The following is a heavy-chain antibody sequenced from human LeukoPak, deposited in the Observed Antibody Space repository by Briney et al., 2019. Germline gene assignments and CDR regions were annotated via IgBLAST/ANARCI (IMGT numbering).Heavy chain of an antibody. D-gene: IGHD5-18*01. J-gene: IGHJ4*02. CDR2: IKQDGSEK. V-gene: IGHV3-7*02. Sequence: GGSLRLSCGDSGFTFSSYWISWVHQAPGKGLEWLANIKQDGSEKYYVDSVKGRFTISRDNAKNSLYLQMNSLRAEDTAVYYCARGERGHTAMVDYWGQGTLVTVSS. CDR3: ARGERGHTAMVDY. CDR1: GFTFSSYW.